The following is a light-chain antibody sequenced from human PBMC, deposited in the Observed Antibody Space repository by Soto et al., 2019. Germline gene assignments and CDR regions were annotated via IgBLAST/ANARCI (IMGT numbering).Light chain of an antibody. J-gene: IGKJ1*01. CDR3: QQYNSYSPWT. CDR2: DAP. Sequence: DIQMTQSPSTLSASVGDRVTITCRASQSISSWLAWYQQKPGKAPKLLIYDAPSLESGVPSRFSGSGSGTEFTLTISSLQPDDFATYYCQQYNSYSPWTFGQGTKV. V-gene: IGKV1-5*01. CDR1: QSISSW.